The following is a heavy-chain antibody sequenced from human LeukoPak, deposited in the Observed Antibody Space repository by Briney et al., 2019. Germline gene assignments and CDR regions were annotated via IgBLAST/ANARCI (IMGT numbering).Heavy chain of an antibody. J-gene: IGHJ6*03. CDR3: ARDFKAAAPYYYYYMDV. D-gene: IGHD6-6*01. CDR1: GYTFTSYG. Sequence: ASVKVSCKASGYTFTSYGISWVRQAPGQGLEWMGWISAYNGNTNYAQKLQGRVTMTTDTSTSTAYMELRSLRSDDTAVYYCARDFKAAAPYYYYYMDVWGKGTTVTVSS. CDR2: ISAYNGNT. V-gene: IGHV1-18*01.